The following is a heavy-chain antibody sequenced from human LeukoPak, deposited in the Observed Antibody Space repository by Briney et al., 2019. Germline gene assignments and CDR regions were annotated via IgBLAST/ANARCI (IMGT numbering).Heavy chain of an antibody. CDR3: AKRAGYSSAYIDY. CDR1: GFTFSSYG. V-gene: IGHV3-23*01. J-gene: IGHJ4*02. Sequence: PGGSLRLSCAASGFTFSSYGMNWVRQAPGKGLEWVSAISGSGGSTYYADSVKGRFTISRDNSKNTLYLQMNSLRAEDTAVYYCAKRAGYSSAYIDYWGQGTLVTVSS. D-gene: IGHD6-25*01. CDR2: ISGSGGST.